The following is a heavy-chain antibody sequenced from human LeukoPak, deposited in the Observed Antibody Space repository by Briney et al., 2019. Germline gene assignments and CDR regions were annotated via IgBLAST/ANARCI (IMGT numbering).Heavy chain of an antibody. CDR1: GFTFSSYW. D-gene: IGHD3-3*01. J-gene: IGHJ6*03. CDR3: ARDDFWSGYLGYYYYMDV. CDR2: IKQDGSEK. Sequence: GGSLRLSCAASGFTFSSYWMSWVRQAPGKGLEWVANIKQDGSEKYYVDSVKGRFTISRDNAKNSLYLQMNSLRAEDTAVYYCARDDFWSGYLGYYYYMDVWGKGTTVTVSS. V-gene: IGHV3-7*01.